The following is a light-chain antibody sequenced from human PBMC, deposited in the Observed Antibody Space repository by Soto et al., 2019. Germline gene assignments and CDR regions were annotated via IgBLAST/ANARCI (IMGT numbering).Light chain of an antibody. J-gene: IGLJ1*01. CDR2: AVS. CDR3: CSYTVSGTYV. CDR1: SSDVGGYNY. V-gene: IGLV2-14*01. Sequence: QSALTQPASVSGSPGQSITISCTGTSSDVGGYNYVSWYQQHPGKAPKLMIYAVSNRPSGVSNRLSGSKSGSTATLTISGLQAEDEADYYCCSYTVSGTYVFGTGTKVTVL.